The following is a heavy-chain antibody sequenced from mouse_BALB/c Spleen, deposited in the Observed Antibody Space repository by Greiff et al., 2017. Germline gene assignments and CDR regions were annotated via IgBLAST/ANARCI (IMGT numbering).Heavy chain of an antibody. Sequence: EVNVVESGGGLVKPGGSLKLSCAASGFAFSSYDMSWVRQTPEKRLEWVAYISSGGGSTYYPDTVKGRFTISRDNAKNTLYLQMSSLKSEDTAMYYCARKGLYYFDYWGQGTTLTVSS. CDR1: GFAFSSYD. V-gene: IGHV5-12-1*01. CDR3: ARKGLYYFDY. J-gene: IGHJ2*01. D-gene: IGHD3-3*01. CDR2: ISSGGGST.